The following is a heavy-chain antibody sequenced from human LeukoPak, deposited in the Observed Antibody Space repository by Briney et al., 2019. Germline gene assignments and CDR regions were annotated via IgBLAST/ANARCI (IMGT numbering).Heavy chain of an antibody. Sequence: SETLSLTCAVYGGSFSGYYWSWIRQPPGKGLEWIGEINHSGSTNYNASLKSRVTISGDTSKNQFSLKLSSVTAADTAVYYCASKKMYYSAFDIWGQGTMLTVSS. CDR2: INHSGST. V-gene: IGHV4-34*01. CDR3: ASKKMYYSAFDI. CDR1: GGSFSGYY. D-gene: IGHD3-10*01. J-gene: IGHJ3*02.